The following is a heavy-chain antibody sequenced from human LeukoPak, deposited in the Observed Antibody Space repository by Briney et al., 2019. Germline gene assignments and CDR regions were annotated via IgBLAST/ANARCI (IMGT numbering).Heavy chain of an antibody. V-gene: IGHV4-59*01. Sequence: NPSETLSLTCTVSGGSISSYYWSWIRQPPGKGLEWIGYIYYSGSTNYSPSLKSRVTISVDTSKNQFSLKLSSVTAADTAVYYCARTPDYGQTFDYWGQGTLVTVSS. D-gene: IGHD4-17*01. CDR3: ARTPDYGQTFDY. CDR2: IYYSGST. J-gene: IGHJ4*02. CDR1: GGSISSYY.